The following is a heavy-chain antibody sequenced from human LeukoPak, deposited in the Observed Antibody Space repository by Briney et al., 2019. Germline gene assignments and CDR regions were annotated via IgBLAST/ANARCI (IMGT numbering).Heavy chain of an antibody. J-gene: IGHJ6*02. CDR1: GDSVSSNRAA. CDR3: AREAGIAARSPYYYYGMDV. D-gene: IGHD6-6*01. V-gene: IGHV6-1*01. CDR2: TYYRSKWYN. Sequence: SQALSLTCAISGDSVSSNRAAWNWIRQSPSRGLEWLGRTYYRSKWYNDYAVSVKSRITINPDTSKNQFSLQLNSVTPEDTAVYYCAREAGIAARSPYYYYGMDVWGQGTTVTVSS.